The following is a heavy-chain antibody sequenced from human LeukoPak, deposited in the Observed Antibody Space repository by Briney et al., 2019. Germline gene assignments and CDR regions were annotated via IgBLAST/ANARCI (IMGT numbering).Heavy chain of an antibody. CDR1: GFTFSSYT. CDR3: ARDLFTLDASP. CDR2: ITGGNTYI. Sequence: PGGSLRLSCAASGFTFSSYTMNWVRQAPGKGLEWVSSITGGNTYIYYADSVKGRFTISRDNAKNSLYLQMNSLRAEDTAVYYCARDLFTLDASPWGQGTLVTVSS. J-gene: IGHJ5*02. D-gene: IGHD2-21*01. V-gene: IGHV3-21*06.